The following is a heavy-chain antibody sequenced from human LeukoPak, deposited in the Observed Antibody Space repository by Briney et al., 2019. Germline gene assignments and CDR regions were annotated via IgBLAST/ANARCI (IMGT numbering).Heavy chain of an antibody. CDR3: ARQVAEYRGGWYYYMDV. Sequence: GESLKISCKGSGYSFTSYWIGWVRQMPGKGLEWMGIIYPGDSDTRYSPSFQGQVTISTDKSISTAYLQWSSLKATDTAMYYRARQVAEYRGGWYYYMDVWGKGTTVTVSS. J-gene: IGHJ6*03. D-gene: IGHD4-23*01. V-gene: IGHV5-51*01. CDR2: IYPGDSDT. CDR1: GYSFTSYW.